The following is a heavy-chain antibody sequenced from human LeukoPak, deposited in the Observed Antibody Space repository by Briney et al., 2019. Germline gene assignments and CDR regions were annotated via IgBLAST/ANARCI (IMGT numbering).Heavy chain of an antibody. Sequence: PGGALRLSCAASEFTFSDAWMNWGRQAPGKGVEWVGRIKNRFKCETTDYGAPVKATFTISRDDSKQTPYLPMNSLKADDTAVYFCTTVTVCTGSSCPGAFDHWGQGTLVTVSS. CDR2: IKNRFKCETT. CDR3: TTVTVCTGSSCPGAFDH. D-gene: IGHD2-15*01. V-gene: IGHV3-15*01. CDR1: EFTFSDAW. J-gene: IGHJ5*02.